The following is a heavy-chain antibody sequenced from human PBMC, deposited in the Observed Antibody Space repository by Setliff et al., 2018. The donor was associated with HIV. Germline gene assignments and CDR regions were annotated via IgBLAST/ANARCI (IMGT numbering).Heavy chain of an antibody. CDR1: GIIFSNYG. V-gene: IGHV3-30*02. Sequence: GGSLRLSCAASGIIFSNYGMHWVRQAPGKGLEWVAYVRFDGNDKYYRDSVKGRFTISRDNHKKTLSLQMNSLRGDDTAVYYCARERPQSHFFDYWGQGTLVTVSS. D-gene: IGHD6-19*01. CDR2: VRFDGNDK. CDR3: ARERPQSHFFDY. J-gene: IGHJ4*02.